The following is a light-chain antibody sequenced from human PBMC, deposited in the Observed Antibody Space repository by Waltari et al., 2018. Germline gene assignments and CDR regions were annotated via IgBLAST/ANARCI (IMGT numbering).Light chain of an antibody. CDR2: GKN. J-gene: IGLJ2*01. Sequence: SSELTQDPAVSVALGQTVSITCQGDSLRRYYASWYQQKPRQAPLLVIYGKNSRPSGIPDRCSGSSSGNTASLTSTGAQAEDEADYYCNSRDSNNNRVFFGGGTKLTVL. V-gene: IGLV3-19*01. CDR1: SLRRYY. CDR3: NSRDSNNNRVF.